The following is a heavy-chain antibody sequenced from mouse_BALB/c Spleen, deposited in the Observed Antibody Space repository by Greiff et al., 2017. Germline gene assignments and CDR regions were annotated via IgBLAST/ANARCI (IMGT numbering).Heavy chain of an antibody. V-gene: IGHV5-17*02. D-gene: IGHD2-10*02. CDR1: GFTFSSFG. CDR3: ARKYGNHGGFAY. CDR2: ISSGSSTI. Sequence: EVNLVESGGGLVQPGGSRKLSCAASGFTFSSFGMHWVRQAPEKGLEWVAYISSGSSTIYYADTVKGRFTISRDNPKNTLFLQMTSLRSEDTAMYYCARKYGNHGGFAYWGQGTLVTVSA. J-gene: IGHJ3*01.